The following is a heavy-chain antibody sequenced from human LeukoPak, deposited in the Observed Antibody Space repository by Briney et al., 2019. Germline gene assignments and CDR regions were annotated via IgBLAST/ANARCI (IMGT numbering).Heavy chain of an antibody. Sequence: ASVKVSCKASGGTFSSYAISWVRQVPGQGLEWMGRIIPILGIANYAQKFQGRVTITADKSTSTAYMELRSLRSDDTAVYYCARCTAVAGLYYYMDVWGKGTTVTVSS. CDR3: ARCTAVAGLYYYMDV. J-gene: IGHJ6*03. CDR1: GGTFSSYA. D-gene: IGHD6-19*01. CDR2: IIPILGIA. V-gene: IGHV1-69*04.